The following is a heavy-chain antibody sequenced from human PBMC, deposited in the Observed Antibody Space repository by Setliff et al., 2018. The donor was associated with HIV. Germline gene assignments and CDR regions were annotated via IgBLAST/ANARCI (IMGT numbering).Heavy chain of an antibody. CDR2: ISGSGGST. D-gene: IGHD6-19*01. CDR1: GFTFSSYA. V-gene: IGHV3-23*01. CDR3: TKKGPKGQWLVDLYFDS. Sequence: PGGSLRLSCAASGFTFSSYAMSWVRQAPGKGLEWVSAISGSGGSTYYADSVKGRFTISRDNSKNTLYLQMNRLRSEDTAVYYCTKKGPKGQWLVDLYFDSWGQGTLVTVSS. J-gene: IGHJ4*02.